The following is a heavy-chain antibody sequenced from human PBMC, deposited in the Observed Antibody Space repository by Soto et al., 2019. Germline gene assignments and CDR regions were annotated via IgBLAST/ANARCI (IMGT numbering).Heavy chain of an antibody. CDR2: ISWNSDTI. J-gene: IGHJ4*02. V-gene: IGHV3-9*01. CDR1: GFTFHDYA. D-gene: IGHD4-17*01. Sequence: EVQLVESGGGLVQPGRSLTLSCAASGFTFHDYAMHWVRQAPGEGLEWVSAISWNSDTIAYADSVRGRFTIARDNAKNSLYLQMHSLRTEDTAFYYCAKSPCGDYERYLDHWGQGTLVTVSS. CDR3: AKSPCGDYERYLDH.